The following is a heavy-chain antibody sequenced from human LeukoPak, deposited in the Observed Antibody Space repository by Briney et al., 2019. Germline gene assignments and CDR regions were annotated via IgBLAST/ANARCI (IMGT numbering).Heavy chain of an antibody. CDR3: ARGPDVDGYIHAPFDY. CDR2: SYSGGST. D-gene: IGHD5-24*01. Sequence: GGSLRLSCAASGFTISRHYMSWVRQAPGKGPEWVALSYSGGSTYYADSVEGRFTISRDNSKSMLFLQMNSLRADDTAVYYCARGPDVDGYIHAPFDYWGQGALVTVSS. CDR1: GFTISRHY. J-gene: IGHJ4*02. V-gene: IGHV3-53*01.